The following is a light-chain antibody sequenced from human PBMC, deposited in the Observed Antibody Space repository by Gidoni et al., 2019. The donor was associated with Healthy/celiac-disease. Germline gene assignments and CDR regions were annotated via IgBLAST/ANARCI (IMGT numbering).Light chain of an antibody. CDR2: GNS. CDR1: SSNIGAGYD. J-gene: IGLJ2*01. V-gene: IGLV1-40*01. CDR3: QSYDSSLSGWV. Sequence: QSVLTQPPSVSGAPGQRVTISCTGSSSNIGAGYDVPWYQQLPVTAPNLLISGNSNRPSGVPDRFSGSKSGTSASLAITGLQAEDEADYYCQSYDSSLSGWVFGGGTKLTVL.